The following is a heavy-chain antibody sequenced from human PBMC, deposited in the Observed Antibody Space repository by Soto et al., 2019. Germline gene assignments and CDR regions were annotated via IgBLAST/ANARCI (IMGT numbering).Heavy chain of an antibody. CDR3: ARESASDTMIVVVSNAFDI. Sequence: GESLKISCKGSGYSFAGYWITWVRQKPGKGLEWMGRIDPSDSQTYYSPSFRGHVTISVTKSITTVFLQWSSLRSEDTAVYYCARESASDTMIVVVSNAFDIWGQGAMVTVSS. CDR1: GYSFAGYW. V-gene: IGHV5-10-1*01. CDR2: IDPSDSQT. D-gene: IGHD3-22*01. J-gene: IGHJ3*02.